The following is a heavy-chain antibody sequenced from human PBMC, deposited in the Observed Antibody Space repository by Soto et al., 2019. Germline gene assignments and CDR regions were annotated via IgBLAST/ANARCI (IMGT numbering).Heavy chain of an antibody. CDR3: ARVPLPASYYYCGMDV. V-gene: IGHV3-74*01. J-gene: IGHJ6*04. Sequence: EVQLVESGGGLVQPGGSLRLSCAASGFTFSSYWMHWVRQAPGKGLAWVSRINSDGSSTSYADSVKGRFTISRDNAKNTLYLQMNGLRAEYTAVYYCARVPLPASYYYCGMDVWGEGTTVTVSS. CDR1: GFTFSSYW. CDR2: INSDGSST.